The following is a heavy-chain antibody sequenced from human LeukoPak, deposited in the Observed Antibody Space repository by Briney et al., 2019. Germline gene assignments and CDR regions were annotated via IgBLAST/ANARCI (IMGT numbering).Heavy chain of an antibody. CDR2: MNPNSGNT. V-gene: IGHV1-8*03. D-gene: IGHD5-12*01. Sequence: ASVKVSCKASGNTFSSYDVNWVRQATGQGLEWMGWMNPNSGNTGYAQKFQGRVTISRNTSITTAYMELSGLTSEDTAVYYCASYSGYAQWGQGTLVTVSS. CDR3: ASYSGYAQ. J-gene: IGHJ4*02. CDR1: GNTFSSYD.